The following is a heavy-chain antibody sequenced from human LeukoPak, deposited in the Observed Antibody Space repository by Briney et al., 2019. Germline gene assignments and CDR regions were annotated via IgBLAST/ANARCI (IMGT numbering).Heavy chain of an antibody. CDR1: GFTFSSYA. J-gene: IGHJ3*02. V-gene: IGHV3-23*01. CDR3: AKVDYYDGSGYYYDAFDI. Sequence: PGGSLRLSCAASGFTFSSYAMSWVREAPGKGVGWVSGISGSGGSAYYADSVKGLFTISRDNSKNTPYLQVNSLRAEDTAVYYCAKVDYYDGSGYYYDAFDIWGQGAMVTVSS. CDR2: ISGSGGSA. D-gene: IGHD3-22*01.